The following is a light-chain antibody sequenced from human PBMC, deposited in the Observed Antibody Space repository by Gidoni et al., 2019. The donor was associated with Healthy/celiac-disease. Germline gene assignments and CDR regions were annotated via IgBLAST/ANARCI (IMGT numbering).Light chain of an antibody. V-gene: IGLV3-19*01. CDR2: GKN. CDR1: SLRSYY. Sequence: SSELTQDPAVSVALGQTVRITCQGDSLRSYYASCYLQKPGQAPVLVIYGKNNRPSGIPDRFSGSSSGNTASLTITGAQAEDEADYYCNSRDSSGNHLVFGGGTKLTVL. J-gene: IGLJ2*01. CDR3: NSRDSSGNHLV.